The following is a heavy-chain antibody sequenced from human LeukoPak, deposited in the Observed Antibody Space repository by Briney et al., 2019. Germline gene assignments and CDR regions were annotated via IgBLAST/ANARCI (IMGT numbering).Heavy chain of an antibody. Sequence: GGSLRLSCAASGYTFSSYDMSGIRQPPAKGREEVSAISTTTYYADFVEGRFTISRDNSKNTLYLQMNSLRAEDTAVYYCAKPIGPRYGDYHNSCFDSWGQGTLVTVSS. CDR2: ISTTT. V-gene: IGHV3-23*01. CDR3: AKPIGPRYGDYHNSCFDS. J-gene: IGHJ5*01. CDR1: GYTFSSYD. D-gene: IGHD4-17*01.